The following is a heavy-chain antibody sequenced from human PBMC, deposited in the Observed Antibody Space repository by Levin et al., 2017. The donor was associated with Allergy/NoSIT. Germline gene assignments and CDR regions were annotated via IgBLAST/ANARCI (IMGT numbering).Heavy chain of an antibody. V-gene: IGHV4-59*01. Sequence: PSETLSLTCSVSGGSINNYYWSWIRQPPGKRLEWVASIHYSGSTTYNPSLQSRVTISVDTSKTQFSLKMNSVTAADTAVYYCARGSEALWFLWGQGTLVTVSS. CDR1: GGSINNYY. CDR2: IHYSGST. CDR3: ARGSEALWFL. D-gene: IGHD3-10*01. J-gene: IGHJ4*02.